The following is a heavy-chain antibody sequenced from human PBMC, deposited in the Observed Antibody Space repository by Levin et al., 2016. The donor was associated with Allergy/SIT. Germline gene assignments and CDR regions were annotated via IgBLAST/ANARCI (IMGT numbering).Heavy chain of an antibody. CDR3: ARGRRSSGVPAAIMSGYYYGMDV. CDR2: INHSGST. D-gene: IGHD2-2*01. V-gene: IGHV4-34*01. Sequence: RQAPGKGLEWIREINHSGSTNYNPSLKSRVTISVDTSKNQFSLKLSSVTAADTAVYYCARGRRSSGVPAAIMSGYYYGMDVWGQGTTVTVSS. J-gene: IGHJ6*02.